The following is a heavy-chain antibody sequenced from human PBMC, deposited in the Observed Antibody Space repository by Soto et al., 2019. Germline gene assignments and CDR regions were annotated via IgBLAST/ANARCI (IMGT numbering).Heavy chain of an antibody. CDR3: AKTHYGSGSYYTTNFDY. D-gene: IGHD3-10*01. V-gene: IGHV3-23*01. CDR1: GFTFSSYA. CDR2: ISGSGGST. J-gene: IGHJ4*02. Sequence: GGSLRLSCAASGFTFSSYAMSWVRQAPGKGLEWVSAISGSGGSTYYADSVKGRFTISRDNSKNTLYLQMNSLRAEDTAVYYCAKTHYGSGSYYTTNFDYWGQGTLVTVS.